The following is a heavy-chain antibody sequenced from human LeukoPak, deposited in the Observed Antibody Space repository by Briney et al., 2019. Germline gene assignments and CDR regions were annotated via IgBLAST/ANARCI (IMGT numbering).Heavy chain of an antibody. J-gene: IGHJ5*02. CDR1: GGSISSSDYY. Sequence: SETLSLTCTVSGGSISSSDYYWGWIRQPPGKGLEWIGNIYYGGSTYYNPSLKSRVTISVDTSMNQFSLKLSFVTTADTAVYYCARALGYCSGGSCTRGYNWFDPWGQGTLVTVPS. D-gene: IGHD2-15*01. CDR2: IYYGGST. CDR3: ARALGYCSGGSCTRGYNWFDP. V-gene: IGHV4-39*01.